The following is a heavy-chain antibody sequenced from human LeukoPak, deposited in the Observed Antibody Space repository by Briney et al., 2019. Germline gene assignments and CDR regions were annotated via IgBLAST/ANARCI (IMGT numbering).Heavy chain of an antibody. D-gene: IGHD4-17*01. CDR2: ISGSGGST. Sequence: PGGSPRLSCAASGFTFSTYAMSWVRQAPGKGLEWVSGISGSGGSTYYADSVKGRFTISRDKSKNTLYVQMNSLRAEDTAVYYCASSFTVTTKKHNFDQWGPGPLLRVSS. J-gene: IGHJ4*02. CDR3: ASSFTVTTKKHNFDQ. V-gene: IGHV3-23*01. CDR1: GFTFSTYA.